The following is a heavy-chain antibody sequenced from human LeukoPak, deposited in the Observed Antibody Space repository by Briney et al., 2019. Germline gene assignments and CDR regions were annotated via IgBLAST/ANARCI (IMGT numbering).Heavy chain of an antibody. CDR2: ISSSSSYI. CDR1: GFTFSSYE. CDR3: ARDGDYYDFWSGYTNPENWFDP. D-gene: IGHD3-3*01. V-gene: IGHV3-21*01. J-gene: IGHJ5*02. Sequence: GGSLRLSCAASGFTFSSYEMNWVRQAPGKGLEWVSSISSSSSYIYYADSVKGRFTISRDNAKNSLYLQMNSLRAEDTAVYYCARDGDYYDFWSGYTNPENWFDPWGQGTLVTVSS.